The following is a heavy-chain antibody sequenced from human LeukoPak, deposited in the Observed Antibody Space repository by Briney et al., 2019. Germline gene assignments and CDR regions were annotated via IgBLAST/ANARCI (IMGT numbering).Heavy chain of an antibody. V-gene: IGHV3-64D*06. CDR3: VKGREAAAGIGFQH. CDR2: ISSNGGST. Sequence: AGGSLRLSCSASGFTFSSYAMHWVRQAPGKGLEYVSAISSNGGSTYYADSVKGRFTISRDNSKNTLYLQMSSLRAEDTAVYYCVKGREAAAGIGFQHWGQGTLVTVSS. J-gene: IGHJ1*01. D-gene: IGHD6-13*01. CDR1: GFTFSSYA.